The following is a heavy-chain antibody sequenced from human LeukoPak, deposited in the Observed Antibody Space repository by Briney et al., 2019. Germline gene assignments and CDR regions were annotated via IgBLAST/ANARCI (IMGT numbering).Heavy chain of an antibody. V-gene: IGHV1-24*01. Sequence: GASVKVSCKVSGYTLTELSMHWVRQAPGKGLEWMGGFDPEDGETIYAQKFQGRVTMTEDTSTDTAYMELSSLRSEDTAVYYCALVVRFLEGWFDPGAREPWSPSPQ. CDR3: ALVVRFLEGWFDP. CDR2: FDPEDGET. D-gene: IGHD3-3*01. CDR1: GYTLTELS. J-gene: IGHJ5*02.